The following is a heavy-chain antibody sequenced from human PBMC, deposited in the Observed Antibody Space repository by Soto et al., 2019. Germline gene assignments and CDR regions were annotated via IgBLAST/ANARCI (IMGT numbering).Heavy chain of an antibody. J-gene: IGHJ6*02. V-gene: IGHV3-30*18. CDR2: ISYDGSDK. Sequence: QVQLEESGGGVVQPGRSLRLSCAASGLTFNNYDMHWVRQAPGKGLEWVAVISYDGSDKYYGDSVKGRFTISRDNSKNTLYLQMNRLRGDDTAVYYCAKDRGHYGSGSYYGTLHYYGMDVWGQGTTVTVSS. CDR1: GLTFNNYD. D-gene: IGHD3-10*01. CDR3: AKDRGHYGSGSYYGTLHYYGMDV.